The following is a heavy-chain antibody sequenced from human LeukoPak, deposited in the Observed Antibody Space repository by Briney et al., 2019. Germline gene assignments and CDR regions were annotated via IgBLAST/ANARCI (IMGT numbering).Heavy chain of an antibody. CDR2: IGRQGDSDAT. J-gene: IGHJ4*02. Sequence: PGGSLKLSCAASGLTFSGSGIHWVRQASGKGLEWLGRIGRQGDSDATRYAASLKGKFTISRVDSRNTAYLQMNSLKTEDTAVEYFGGDYNFLTGLNYWGQGTLVTVSS. CDR3: GGDYNFLTGLNY. D-gene: IGHD3-9*01. CDR1: GLTFSGSG. V-gene: IGHV3-73*01.